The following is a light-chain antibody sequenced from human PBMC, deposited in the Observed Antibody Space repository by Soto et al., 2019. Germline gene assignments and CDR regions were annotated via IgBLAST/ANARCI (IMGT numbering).Light chain of an antibody. CDR1: QSVSSNY. Sequence: EIVLTQSPGTLSLSPGDTVALSCRASQSVSSNYLAWYQQRPGQAPRLLIYGASSRATGIPDRFSGSGSETDFTLTISRLEPEDFAVYYCQQYGSSTTTFGQGTKLEVK. CDR2: GAS. J-gene: IGKJ2*01. CDR3: QQYGSSTTT. V-gene: IGKV3-20*01.